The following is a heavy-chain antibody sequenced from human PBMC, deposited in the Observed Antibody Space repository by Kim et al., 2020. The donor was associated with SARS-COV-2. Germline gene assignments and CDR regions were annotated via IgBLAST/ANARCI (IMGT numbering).Heavy chain of an antibody. CDR3: AKGSSFEIDY. V-gene: IGHV3-30*02. J-gene: IGHJ4*02. D-gene: IGHD2-2*01. Sequence: NKYYADSVKGRFTISRDNSKTTLYLQMNSLRAEDTAVYYCAKGSSFEIDYWGQGTLVTVSS. CDR2: NK.